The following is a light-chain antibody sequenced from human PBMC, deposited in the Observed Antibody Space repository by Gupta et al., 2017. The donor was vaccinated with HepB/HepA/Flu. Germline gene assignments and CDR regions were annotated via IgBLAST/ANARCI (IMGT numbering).Light chain of an antibody. CDR2: DIS. CDR3: QQRSDWPRT. Sequence: IALTQSSATLSLSPGKRATLSCRASESVGNYLAWYQQKPGQAPRLLIHDISYRDNGVPARFSGSGSLRDFTLTISSLEPEDFAVYYCQQRSDWPRTCGQGTRVEIQ. J-gene: IGKJ1*01. V-gene: IGKV3-11*02. CDR1: ESVGNY.